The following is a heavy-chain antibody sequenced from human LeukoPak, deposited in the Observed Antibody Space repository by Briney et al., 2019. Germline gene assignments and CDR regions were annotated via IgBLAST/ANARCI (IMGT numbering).Heavy chain of an antibody. D-gene: IGHD3-16*01. V-gene: IGHV3-11*01. CDR1: GFTFSDYY. J-gene: IGHJ5*02. CDR2: ISSSGST. CDR3: GKEGGA. Sequence: GGSLRLSCAASGFTFSDYYMSWIRQAPGKGLEWVSYISSSGSTYYADSLGGRFTISRDNSKDMLYLQMNSLKVEDTATYYCGKEGGAWGQGTKVTVSS.